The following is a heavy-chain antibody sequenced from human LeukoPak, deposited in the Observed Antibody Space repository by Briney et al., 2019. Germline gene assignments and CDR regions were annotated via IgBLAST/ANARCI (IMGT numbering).Heavy chain of an antibody. V-gene: IGHV3-21*01. J-gene: IGHJ4*02. CDR3: ARIGAGSSRDC. CDR1: GFTFSNFA. CDR2: IVGSSST. Sequence: PGGSLRLSCAASGFTFSNFAMTWVRQAPGKGLEWVSSIVGSSSTYYADSLEGRFTISRDNAKNSLYLQMNSLRAEDTAVYYCARIGAGSSRDCWGQGILVTVSS. D-gene: IGHD6-13*01.